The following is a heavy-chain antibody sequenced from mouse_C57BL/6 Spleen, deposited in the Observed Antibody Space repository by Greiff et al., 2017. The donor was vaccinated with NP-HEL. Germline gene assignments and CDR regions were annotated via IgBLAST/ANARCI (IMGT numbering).Heavy chain of an antibody. Sequence: DVKLVESGGGLVKPGGSLKLSCAASGFTFSDYGMHWVRQAPEKGLEWVAYISSGSSTIYYADTVKGRFTISGENAKNTLFVQMTRLRSEDTAMYYCARGGYAMDYWGQGTSVTVSS. CDR3: ARGGYAMDY. CDR1: GFTFSDYG. V-gene: IGHV5-17*01. CDR2: ISSGSSTI. J-gene: IGHJ4*01.